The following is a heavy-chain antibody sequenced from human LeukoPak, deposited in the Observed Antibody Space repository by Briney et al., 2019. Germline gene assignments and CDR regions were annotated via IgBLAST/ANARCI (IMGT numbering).Heavy chain of an antibody. D-gene: IGHD6-19*01. CDR3: ATGGLQWRRYFDY. CDR1: GYTLTELS. J-gene: IGHJ4*02. CDR2: FDPEDGET. Sequence: GASAKVSCKVSGYTLTELSMHWVRQAPGKGLEWMGGFDPEDGETIYAQKFQGRVTMTEDTSTDTAYMELSSLRSEDTAVYYCATGGLQWRRYFDYWGQGTLVTVSS. V-gene: IGHV1-24*01.